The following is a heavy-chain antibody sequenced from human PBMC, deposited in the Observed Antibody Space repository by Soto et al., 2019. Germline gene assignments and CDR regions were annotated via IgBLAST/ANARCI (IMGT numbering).Heavy chain of an antibody. J-gene: IGHJ4*02. Sequence: VGSLRLSCAASGFTLSSYSMNWVRQAPGKGLEWVSYISSSSTTMYYADSVKGRFTISRDNAKNSLYLQMNSLRDEDTAVYYCATYCTNGVCYRQFDYWGQGTLVTVSS. CDR2: ISSSSTTM. D-gene: IGHD2-8*01. V-gene: IGHV3-48*02. CDR1: GFTLSSYS. CDR3: ATYCTNGVCYRQFDY.